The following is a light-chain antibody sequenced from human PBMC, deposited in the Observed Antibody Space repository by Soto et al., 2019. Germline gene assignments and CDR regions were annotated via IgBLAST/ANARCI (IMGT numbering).Light chain of an antibody. CDR3: TSFTAGFTYV. Sequence: QSVLTQPASVSGSPGQSITISCTGTSSDVGGYNHVSWYQQHPGKAPKLMIYDVSSRPSGVSNRFSGSKSGNTASLTISGLQAEDEADYYCTSFTAGFTYVFGTGTKVTVL. J-gene: IGLJ1*01. CDR2: DVS. V-gene: IGLV2-14*01. CDR1: SSDVGGYNH.